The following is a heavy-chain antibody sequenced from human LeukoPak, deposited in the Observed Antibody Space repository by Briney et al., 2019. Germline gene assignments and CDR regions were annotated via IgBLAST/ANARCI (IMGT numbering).Heavy chain of an antibody. CDR2: INPKSGGT. CDR3: ARGYCSGGSCYSFDC. CDR1: GYTFTCYY. Sequence: ASVKVSCKASGYTFTCYYMHWVRQAPGQGLEWMGWINPKSGGTNYAQKFQGRVTMTRDTSISTAYMELSRLRSDDTAVYYCARGYCSGGSCYSFDCWGQGTLVTVSS. V-gene: IGHV1-2*02. D-gene: IGHD2-15*01. J-gene: IGHJ4*02.